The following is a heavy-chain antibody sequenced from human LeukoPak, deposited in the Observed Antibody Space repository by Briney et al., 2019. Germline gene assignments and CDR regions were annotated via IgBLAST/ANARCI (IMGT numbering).Heavy chain of an antibody. D-gene: IGHD4-17*01. V-gene: IGHV3-23*01. CDR2: ISGSGGST. J-gene: IGHJ4*02. CDR1: GFTFSSYA. CDR3: AKGSAVGAYGDYGNY. Sequence: PGGSLRLSCAASGFTFSSYAMSWVRQAPGKGLEWVSAISGSGGSTYYADSVKGRFTISRDNSKNTLYLQMNSLRAEATAVYYSAKGSAVGAYGDYGNYWGQATLVTVSS.